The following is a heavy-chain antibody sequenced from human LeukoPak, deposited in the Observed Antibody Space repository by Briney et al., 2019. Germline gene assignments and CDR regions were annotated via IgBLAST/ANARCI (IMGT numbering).Heavy chain of an antibody. CDR2: RFYRGDT. V-gene: IGHV4-38-2*02. CDR1: GYSISSGYF. J-gene: IGHJ4*02. D-gene: IGHD7-27*01. Sequence: SETLSLTCTVSGYSISSGYFWGWFRQPPGKGLEWIGTRFYRGDTYYNPSLKSRVTISIDMSENQVSLKLSFVTAADTALYYCAKEPTGDKSFDSWGQGTLVTVSS. CDR3: AKEPTGDKSFDS.